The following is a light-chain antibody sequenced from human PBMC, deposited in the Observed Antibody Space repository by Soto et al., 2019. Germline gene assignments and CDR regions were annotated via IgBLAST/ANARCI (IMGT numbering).Light chain of an antibody. V-gene: IGLV2-14*01. J-gene: IGLJ3*02. Sequence: HSALTQPASVSGSTEQSITISCTGTSSDVGTYHFVSGYQQHPGKAPKLIIDEASSRPSGVSHRFSGSKSGNTASLTISGHQADDEADYYCSSDSSHSPHWGFGGVTKLTVL. CDR1: SSDVGTYHF. CDR2: EAS. CDR3: SSDSSHSPHWG.